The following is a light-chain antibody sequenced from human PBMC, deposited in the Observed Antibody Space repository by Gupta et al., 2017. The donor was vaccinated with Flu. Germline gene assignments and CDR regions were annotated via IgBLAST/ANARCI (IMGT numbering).Light chain of an antibody. Sequence: QSVLTHPPSASGTPGQRATISCSGSSSNIGSNTVNGYQQHPGTAPKLLIYSYNQRPSAVPDRFSGSKSGSAASLAISVLQSEDEADYYCAAWDDSLNGWVFGGGTKLTVL. V-gene: IGLV1-44*01. CDR3: AAWDDSLNGWV. J-gene: IGLJ3*02. CDR2: SYN. CDR1: SSNIGSNT.